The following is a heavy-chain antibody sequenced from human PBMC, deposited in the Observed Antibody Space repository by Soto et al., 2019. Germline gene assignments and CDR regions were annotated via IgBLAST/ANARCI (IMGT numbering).Heavy chain of an antibody. CDR2: IYYSGST. CDR3: ARDLELGIYAFDI. J-gene: IGHJ3*02. V-gene: IGHV4-59*01. CDR1: GGSLSSYY. D-gene: IGHD7-27*01. Sequence: SETLSLTFTVSGGSLSSYYWSWIRQPPGKGLEWSGYIYYSGSTNYNPSLKSRVTISVDTSKNQFSLKLSSVTAADTDVDYCARDLELGIYAFDIWGQGTMVTVSS.